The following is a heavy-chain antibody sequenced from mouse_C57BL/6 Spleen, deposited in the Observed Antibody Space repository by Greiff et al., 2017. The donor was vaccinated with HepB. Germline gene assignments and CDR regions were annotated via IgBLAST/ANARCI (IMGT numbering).Heavy chain of an antibody. D-gene: IGHD1-1*01. V-gene: IGHV1-61*01. J-gene: IGHJ4*01. CDR3: ARRVYYYGSRYYYAMDY. Sequence: QVQLQQPGAELVRPGSSVKLSCKASGYTFTSYWMDWVKQRPGQGLEWIGNIYPSDSETHYNQKFKDKATLTVDKSSSTAYMQLSSLTSEDSAVYYCARRVYYYGSRYYYAMDYWGQGTSVTVSS. CDR1: GYTFTSYW. CDR2: IYPSDSET.